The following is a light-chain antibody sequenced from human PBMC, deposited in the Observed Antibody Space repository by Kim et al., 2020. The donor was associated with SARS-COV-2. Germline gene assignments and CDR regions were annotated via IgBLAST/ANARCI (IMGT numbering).Light chain of an antibody. CDR2: GAS. CDR1: QRVSSN. J-gene: IGKJ4*01. CDR3: QQYNNWPPLT. Sequence: SPGERATPPCRASQRVSSNLAWYQQKPGQAPRLLIYGASTRATGIPARFSGSGSGTEFTLTISSLQSEDFAVYYCQQYNNWPPLTFGGGTKVDIK. V-gene: IGKV3-15*01.